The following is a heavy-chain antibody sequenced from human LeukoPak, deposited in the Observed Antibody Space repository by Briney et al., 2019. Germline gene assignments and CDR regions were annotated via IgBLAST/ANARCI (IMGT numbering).Heavy chain of an antibody. CDR1: VYTFTSCD. V-gene: IGHV1-8*01. J-gene: IGHJ4*02. D-gene: IGHD6-19*01. Sequence: ASVTVSFTASVYTFTSCDINWVRQATGQGREGMGWMNPNSGNTGYGQSFQGRITMTRDISIGTAYMELSNLTSEDTAIYYCTRGSSGRRDNWGQGTLVTVSA. CDR3: TRGSSGRRDN. CDR2: MNPNSGNT.